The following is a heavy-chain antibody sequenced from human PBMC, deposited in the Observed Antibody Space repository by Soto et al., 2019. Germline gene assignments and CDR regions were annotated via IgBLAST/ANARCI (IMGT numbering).Heavy chain of an antibody. J-gene: IGHJ4*02. Sequence: GGSLRLSCAASGFTFSSYGMHWVRQAPGKGLEWVAVIWYDGSNKYYADSVKGRFTISRDNSKNTLYLQMNSLRAEDTAVYYCARDVRGYCSSTSCYFSVKKVNSVSEGGVDYWGQGTLVTVSS. CDR2: IWYDGSNK. D-gene: IGHD2-2*01. CDR1: GFTFSSYG. V-gene: IGHV3-33*01. CDR3: ARDVRGYCSSTSCYFSVKKVNSVSEGGVDY.